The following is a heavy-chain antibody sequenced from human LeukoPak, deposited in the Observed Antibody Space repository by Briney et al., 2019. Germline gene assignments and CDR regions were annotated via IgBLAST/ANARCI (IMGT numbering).Heavy chain of an antibody. J-gene: IGHJ4*02. CDR1: GGTFNNYA. V-gene: IGHV1-18*01. Sequence: ASVKVSCKASGGTFNNYAITWVRQAPGQGLEWMGWISAYNGNTNYAQKLQGRVTMTTDTSTSTAYMELRSLRSDDTAVYYCASSLFSSGRPPSFDYWGQGTLVTVSS. D-gene: IGHD6-19*01. CDR2: ISAYNGNT. CDR3: ASSLFSSGRPPSFDY.